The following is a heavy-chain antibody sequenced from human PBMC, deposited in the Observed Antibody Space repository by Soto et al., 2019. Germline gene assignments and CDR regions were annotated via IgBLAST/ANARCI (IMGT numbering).Heavy chain of an antibody. CDR3: ARDRTYYYDSSGYYYSDY. CDR1: GYTFTSYG. Sequence: QVQRVQSGAEVKKPGASVKVSCKASGYTFTSYGISWVRQAPGQGLEWMGWISAYNGNTNYAQKLQGRVTMNTDTSRSTAYMELRRLRSDDTAVYYCARDRTYYYDSSGYYYSDYWGQGTLVTVSS. CDR2: ISAYNGNT. V-gene: IGHV1-18*01. D-gene: IGHD3-22*01. J-gene: IGHJ4*02.